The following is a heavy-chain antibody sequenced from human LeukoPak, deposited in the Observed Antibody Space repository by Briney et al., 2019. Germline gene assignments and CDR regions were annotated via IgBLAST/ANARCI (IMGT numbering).Heavy chain of an antibody. CDR1: GYTFTSYG. D-gene: IGHD3-9*01. Sequence: ASVKVSCKASGYTFTSYGISWVRQAPGQGLEWMGWISAYNGNTNYAQKLQGRVTMTTGTSTSTAYMELRSLRSDDTAVYYCARWRRYFDWLFSDYYYYYYMDVWGKGTTVTVSS. CDR3: ARWRRYFDWLFSDYYYYYYMDV. J-gene: IGHJ6*03. V-gene: IGHV1-18*01. CDR2: ISAYNGNT.